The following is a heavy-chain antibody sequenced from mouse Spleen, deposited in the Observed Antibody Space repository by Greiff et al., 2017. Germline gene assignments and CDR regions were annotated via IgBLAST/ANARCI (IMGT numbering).Heavy chain of an antibody. CDR2: IDPETGGT. V-gene: IGHV1-15*01. Sequence: QVQLQQSGAELVRPGASVTLSCKASGYTFTDYEMHWVKQTPVHGLEWIGAIDPETGGTAYNQKFKGKAILTADKSSSTAYMELRSLTSEDSAVYYCTTIYYGDYPYWGQGTTLTVSS. J-gene: IGHJ2*01. D-gene: IGHD2-13*01. CDR3: TTIYYGDYPY. CDR1: GYTFTDYE.